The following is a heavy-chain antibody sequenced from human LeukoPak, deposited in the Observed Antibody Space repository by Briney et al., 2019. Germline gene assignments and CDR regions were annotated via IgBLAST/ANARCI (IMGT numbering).Heavy chain of an antibody. CDR1: GFTFSSYA. D-gene: IGHD3-22*01. J-gene: IGHJ4*02. V-gene: IGHV3-23*01. CDR3: AKVGSGYNGPDY. CDR2: TSGSGGSI. Sequence: GGSLRLSCAASGFTFSSYAMSWVRQAPGKGLEWVSATSGSGGSIYYADSVKGRFTISRDNSKNTLYLQMNSLRAEDTAVYYCAKVGSGYNGPDYWGQGTLVTVSS.